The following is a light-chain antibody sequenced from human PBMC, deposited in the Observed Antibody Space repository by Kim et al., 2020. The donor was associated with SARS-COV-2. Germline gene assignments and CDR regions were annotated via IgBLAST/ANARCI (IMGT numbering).Light chain of an antibody. CDR3: ATWDSRLSAWV. CDR2: SNN. J-gene: IGLJ3*02. Sequence: QSVLTQPPSASATPGQRVTISCSGSSSNIGSKTVNWYQQLPGTAPKLLIYSNNQRPSGVPDRFSGSKSATSATLDITGLQTGDEADYYCATWDSRLSAWVFGGGTKLTVL. V-gene: IGLV1-44*01. CDR1: SSNIGSKT.